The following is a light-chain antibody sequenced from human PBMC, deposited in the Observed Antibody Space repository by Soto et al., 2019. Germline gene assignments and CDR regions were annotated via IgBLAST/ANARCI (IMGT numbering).Light chain of an antibody. V-gene: IGLV2-14*01. J-gene: IGLJ1*01. CDR3: SSYTSGFYV. CDR1: SSDVGGYNY. Sequence: QSALTQPASVSGSPGQSITSSCTGTSSDVGGYNYVSWCQQHPGKAPKLMIYDVSDRPSGVSNRFSGSKSGNTASLTISGLQAEDEADYYCSSYTSGFYVFGTGTKVTVL. CDR2: DVS.